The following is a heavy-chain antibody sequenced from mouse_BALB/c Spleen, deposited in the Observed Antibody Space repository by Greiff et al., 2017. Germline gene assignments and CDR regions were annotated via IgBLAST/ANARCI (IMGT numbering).Heavy chain of an antibody. D-gene: IGHD2-10*02. CDR1: GFTFSSNG. J-gene: IGHJ3*01. CDR3: ARHEGYGNPWFAY. V-gene: IGHV5-6*03. CDR2: ISSGGSYT. Sequence: EVKLVESGGGLVKPGGSLKLSCAASGFTFSSNGMSWVRQTPDKRLEWVATISSGGSYTYYPDSVKGRFTISRDNAKNTLYLQMSSLKSEDTAMYYCARHEGYGNPWFAYWGQGTLVTVSA.